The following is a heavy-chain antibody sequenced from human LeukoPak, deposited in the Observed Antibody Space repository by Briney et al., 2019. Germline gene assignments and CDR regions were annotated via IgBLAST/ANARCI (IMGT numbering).Heavy chain of an antibody. D-gene: IGHD6-19*01. CDR1: GFSFKTYE. CDR3: ARDVGFNNGWPA. CDR2: ISVGGSDE. J-gene: IGHJ5*02. V-gene: IGHV3-48*03. Sequence: GGSLRLPWVASGFSFKTYEMNWVRQAPGKGLEWISYISVGGSDEDYADSVKGRFSISRDNAKNSLFLQMNSLRVEDTAVYYCARDVGFNNGWPAWGQGTLVTVSS.